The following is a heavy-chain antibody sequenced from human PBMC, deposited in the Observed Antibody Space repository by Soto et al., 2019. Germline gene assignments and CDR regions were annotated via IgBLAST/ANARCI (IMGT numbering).Heavy chain of an antibody. CDR1: GFTFSSYA. CDR2: ISGSGGST. V-gene: IGHV3-23*01. J-gene: IGHJ4*02. D-gene: IGHD4-17*01. CDR3: AKGRDVYGDYGGDFDY. Sequence: GGSLRLSCAASGFTFSSYAMSWVRQAPGKGLEWVSAISGSGGSTYYADSVKGRFTISRDNSKNTLYLQMNSLRAEDTAVYYCAKGRDVYGDYGGDFDYWGQGTLVTVSS.